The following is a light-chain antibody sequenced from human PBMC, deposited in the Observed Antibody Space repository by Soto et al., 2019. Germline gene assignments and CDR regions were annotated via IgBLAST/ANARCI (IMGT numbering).Light chain of an antibody. J-gene: IGKJ1*01. Sequence: IEVTQSPSSLAASLGDRVAMTCRASRSIGDWLAWYQQKPGRAPKLLISDVSRLESGVPSRFSGSGSGTEFTLTISSLQTDDFATYYCQQHNNSPWTFGQGTKVDIK. V-gene: IGKV1-5*01. CDR2: DVS. CDR3: QQHNNSPWT. CDR1: RSIGDW.